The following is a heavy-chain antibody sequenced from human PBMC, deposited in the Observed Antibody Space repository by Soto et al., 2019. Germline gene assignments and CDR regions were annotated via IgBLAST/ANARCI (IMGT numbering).Heavy chain of an antibody. J-gene: IGHJ6*02. Sequence: GASVKVSCKASGGTFSSYAISWVRQAPGQGLEWMGGIIPIFGTANYAQKFQGRVTITADESTSTAYMELSSLRSEDTAVCYCAREATIVPRAGLKLDVWGQGTTVTFSS. CDR1: GGTFSSYA. CDR3: AREATIVPRAGLKLDV. V-gene: IGHV1-69*13. D-gene: IGHD5-12*01. CDR2: IIPIFGTA.